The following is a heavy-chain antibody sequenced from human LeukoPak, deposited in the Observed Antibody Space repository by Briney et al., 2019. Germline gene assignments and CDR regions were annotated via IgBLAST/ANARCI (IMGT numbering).Heavy chain of an antibody. CDR1: GGSISSYY. J-gene: IGHJ4*02. Sequence: SETLSLTCTVSGGSISSYYWSWIRQPPGTGLEWIGYIYYSGSTNYNPSLKSRVTISVDTSKNQFSLKLSSVTAADTAVYYCASGYYGSGNFDYWGQGTLVTVSS. V-gene: IGHV4-59*01. D-gene: IGHD3-10*01. CDR3: ASGYYGSGNFDY. CDR2: IYYSGST.